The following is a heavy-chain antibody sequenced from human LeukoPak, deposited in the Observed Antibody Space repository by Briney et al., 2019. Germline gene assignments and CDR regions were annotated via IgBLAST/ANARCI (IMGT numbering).Heavy chain of an antibody. CDR1: GFTFSSYA. D-gene: IGHD2-2*03. CDR3: ARLDRGTIDI. Sequence: GGSLRLSCAASGFTFSSYAMSWVRQAPGKGLEWVSSISSSSSYIYYADSVKGRFTISRDNAKNSLYLQMNSLRAEDTAVYYCARLDRGTIDIWGQGTMVTVSS. CDR2: ISSSSSYI. V-gene: IGHV3-21*01. J-gene: IGHJ3*02.